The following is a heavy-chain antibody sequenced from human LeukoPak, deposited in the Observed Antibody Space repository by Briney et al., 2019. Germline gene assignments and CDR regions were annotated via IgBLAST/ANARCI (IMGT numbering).Heavy chain of an antibody. V-gene: IGHV3-7*01. CDR3: ARGLGWLDP. CDR1: GFTLSGYW. Sequence: EGSLRLSCAGSGFTLSGYWMTWVRRAPGKGLEWVANIKYDGSEKQYVDSVKGRFTISRDNAKNSLYLQMNSLRVEDMAVYYCARGLGWLDPWGQGTLVTVSS. J-gene: IGHJ5*02. CDR2: IKYDGSEK.